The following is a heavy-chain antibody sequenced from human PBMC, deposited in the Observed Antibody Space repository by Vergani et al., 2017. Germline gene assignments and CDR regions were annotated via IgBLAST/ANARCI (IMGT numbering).Heavy chain of an antibody. J-gene: IGHJ5*01. D-gene: IGHD6-13*01. CDR1: GLTFNDST. CDR3: TRIARPRTWRFDS. Sequence: EVQLEESGGGLVQPGGSLKLSCVASGLTFNDSTIHWVRQGTGKGLEWVGRIRKKAENYATAYGASVKGRITISRDDSENTAYLQMNSLKTEDAAVYYCTRIARPRTWRFDSWGQGTPVTVSS. V-gene: IGHV3-73*01. CDR2: IRKKAENYAT.